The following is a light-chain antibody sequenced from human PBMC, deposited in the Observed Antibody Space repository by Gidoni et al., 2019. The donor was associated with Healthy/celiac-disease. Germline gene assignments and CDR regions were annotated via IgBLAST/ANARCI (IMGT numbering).Light chain of an antibody. CDR2: AAS. CDR3: QLRSS. CDR1: QSICSY. J-gene: IGKJ2*03. Sequence: DIQMTQSPSSLSASVGDRVTITCRASQSICSYLNWYQQKPGKAPNLLIYAASSLKSGVPSRFSGSRSGTDFTLTISSLQPEDFETYYCQLRSSFGQGTKLEIK. V-gene: IGKV1-39*01.